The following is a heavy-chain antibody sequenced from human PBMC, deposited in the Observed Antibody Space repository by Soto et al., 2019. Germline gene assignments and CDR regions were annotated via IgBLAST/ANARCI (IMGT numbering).Heavy chain of an antibody. CDR1: GYTFTSYA. V-gene: IGHV1-69*13. J-gene: IGHJ5*02. CDR3: ASSRAAAENNWFDP. CDR2: IIPIFGTA. Sequence: SVKVSCKASGYTFTSYAISWVRQAPGQGLEWMGGIIPIFGTANYAQKFQGRVTITADESTSTAYMELSSLRSEDTAVYYCASSRAAAENNWFDPWGQGTLVTVSS. D-gene: IGHD6-13*01.